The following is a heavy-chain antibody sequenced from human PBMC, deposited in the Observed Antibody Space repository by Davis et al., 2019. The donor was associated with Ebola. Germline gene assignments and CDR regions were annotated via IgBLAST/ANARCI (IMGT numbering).Heavy chain of an antibody. D-gene: IGHD3-3*01. CDR2: INADNGDT. V-gene: IGHV1-3*01. CDR3: AREGSWDFWSGYYTDY. Sequence: ASVKVSCKASGYSFTTFSLHWVRQAPGQGLEWMGWINADNGDTKYSQNFQGRVTITADTSASTAYMELSSLRSEDAAVYYCAREGSWDFWSGYYTDYWGQGTLVTVSS. CDR1: GYSFTTFS. J-gene: IGHJ4*02.